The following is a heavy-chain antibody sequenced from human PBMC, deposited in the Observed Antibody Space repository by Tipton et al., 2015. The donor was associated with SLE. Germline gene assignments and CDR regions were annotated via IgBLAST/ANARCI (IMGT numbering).Heavy chain of an antibody. Sequence: SLRLSCAASGFFFDDYTMHWVRQAPGKGLEWVSGVSWNNDSIGYADSVKGRFTISRDNAKNSLYLQMNNLRPEDTAMYYCAKDIYGSGPRNAFDIWGQGTMVTVSS. J-gene: IGHJ3*02. V-gene: IGHV3-9*01. CDR1: GFFFDDYT. CDR2: VSWNNDSI. D-gene: IGHD3-10*01. CDR3: AKDIYGSGPRNAFDI.